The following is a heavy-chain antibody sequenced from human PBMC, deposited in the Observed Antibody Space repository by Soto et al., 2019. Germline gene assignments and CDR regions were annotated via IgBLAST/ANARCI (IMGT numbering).Heavy chain of an antibody. CDR2: IIPTFGTA. CDR3: AAHCGSGSYYNGFDY. V-gene: IGHV1-69*12. D-gene: IGHD3-10*01. CDR1: GGTFSSYA. J-gene: IGHJ4*02. Sequence: QVQLVQSGAEVKKPGSSVKVSCKASGGTFSSYAISWVRQAPGHGLEWMGGIIPTFGTANYAQKFQGRVTITADESTSTAYMELGSLRSEDTAVYYCAAHCGSGSYYNGFDYWGQGPLVTVSS.